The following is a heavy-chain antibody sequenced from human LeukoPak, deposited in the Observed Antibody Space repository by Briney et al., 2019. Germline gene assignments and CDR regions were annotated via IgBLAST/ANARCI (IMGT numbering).Heavy chain of an antibody. V-gene: IGHV1-8*03. CDR1: GYTFTSYD. CDR3: ARGYSSGWYGVGYYYYYMDV. J-gene: IGHJ6*03. Sequence: ASVKVSCKASGYTFTSYDINWVRQATGQGLEWMGWTNPNSGNTGYAQKFQGRVTITRNTSISTAYMELSSLRSDDTAVYYCARGYSSGWYGVGYYYYYMDVWGKGTTVTVSS. CDR2: TNPNSGNT. D-gene: IGHD6-19*01.